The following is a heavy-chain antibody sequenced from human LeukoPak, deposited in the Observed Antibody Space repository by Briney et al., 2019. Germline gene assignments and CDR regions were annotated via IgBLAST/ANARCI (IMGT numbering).Heavy chain of an antibody. CDR1: GYTFTGYY. Sequence: ASVKVSCKASGYTFTGYYMHWVRQAPGQGLEWMGWINPNSGGTNYAQKFQGRVTMTRDTSISTAYMELSRLRSDDTAVYYCARDRYITYFLSYDSSGGDYFDYWGQGTLVTVSS. V-gene: IGHV1-2*02. J-gene: IGHJ4*02. D-gene: IGHD3-22*01. CDR3: ARDRYITYFLSYDSSGGDYFDY. CDR2: INPNSGGT.